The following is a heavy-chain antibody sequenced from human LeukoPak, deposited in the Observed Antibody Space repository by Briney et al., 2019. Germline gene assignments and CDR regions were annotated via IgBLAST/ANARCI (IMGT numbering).Heavy chain of an antibody. CDR1: GFTFSSYG. D-gene: IGHD6-19*01. V-gene: IGHV3-33*01. CDR3: ARDGQWLGSYFDY. CDR2: IWYDGSNK. J-gene: IGHJ4*02. Sequence: PGRSLRLSCAASGFTFSSYGMHWVRQAPGKGLEWVAVIWYDGSNKYYAGSVKGRFTISRDNSKNTLYLQMNSLRAEDTAVYYCARDGQWLGSYFDYWGQGTLVTVSS.